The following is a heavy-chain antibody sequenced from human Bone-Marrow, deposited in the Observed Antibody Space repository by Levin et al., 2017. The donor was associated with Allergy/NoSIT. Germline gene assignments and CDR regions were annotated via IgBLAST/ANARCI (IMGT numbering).Heavy chain of an antibody. CDR1: GFSFSSYG. V-gene: IGHV3-23*01. J-gene: IGHJ3*02. Sequence: GGSLRLSCTASGFSFSSYGMSWVRQAPGKGLEWVSTISDIGNSIYYADSVKGRLTISRDNSKNTLYLQMNSLRAEDTAVYYCATSTDLRAFDIWGQGTMVTVSS. CDR3: ATSTDLRAFDI. CDR2: ISDIGNSI. D-gene: IGHD3-3*01.